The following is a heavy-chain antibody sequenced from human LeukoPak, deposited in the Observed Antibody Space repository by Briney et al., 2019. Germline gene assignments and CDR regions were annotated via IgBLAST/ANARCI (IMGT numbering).Heavy chain of an antibody. CDR2: IWYDGSKK. Sequence: SLRLYSALPGFTLRRSSLHWGRHTPGKGITNEAVIWYDGSKKYYADSVKRRFTISRDNSKNTLYVQMNSLRAEDTAVYYCARDRGIAVAGPLDYWGQGTLVTVSS. CDR3: ARDRGIAVAGPLDY. V-gene: IGHV3-33*01. J-gene: IGHJ4*02. D-gene: IGHD6-19*01. CDR1: GFTLRRSS.